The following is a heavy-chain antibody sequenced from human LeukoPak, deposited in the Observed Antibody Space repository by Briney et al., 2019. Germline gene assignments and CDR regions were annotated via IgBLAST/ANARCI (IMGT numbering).Heavy chain of an antibody. V-gene: IGHV1-18*01. D-gene: IGHD5-12*01. Sequence: ASVEASCKTSGYTFNRYGITWVRQAPGQGLEWMGWISAYNGDTNYAQNFKGRVTMTTDTSTSTAYMELRSLRSDDTAVYYCARGLSVVATTIDYWGQGTLVTVSS. CDR1: GYTFNRYG. J-gene: IGHJ4*02. CDR2: ISAYNGDT. CDR3: ARGLSVVATTIDY.